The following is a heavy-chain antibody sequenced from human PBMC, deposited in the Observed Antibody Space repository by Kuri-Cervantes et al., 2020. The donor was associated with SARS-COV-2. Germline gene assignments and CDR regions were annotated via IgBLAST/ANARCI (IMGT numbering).Heavy chain of an antibody. CDR3: ARELTYYDFWSGYSPAYYFDY. CDR2: INHSGST. D-gene: IGHD3-3*01. Sequence: ESLKISCAVYGGSFSGYYWSWIRQPPGKGLEWIGEINHSGSTNYNPSLKSRVTMSVDTSKNQFSLKLSSVTAADTAVYYCARELTYYDFWSGYSPAYYFDYWGQGTLVTVSS. CDR1: GGSFSGYY. V-gene: IGHV4-34*01. J-gene: IGHJ4*02.